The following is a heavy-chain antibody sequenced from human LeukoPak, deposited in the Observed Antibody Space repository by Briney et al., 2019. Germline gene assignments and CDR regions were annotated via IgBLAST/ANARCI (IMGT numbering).Heavy chain of an antibody. Sequence: ASVKVSCKASGYTFTSYDINWVRQATGQGLEWMGWMNPNSGNTGYAQKFQGRVTMTTDTSTSTAYMELRSLRSDDTAVYYCARDLDSMTTVTTVDYWGQGTLVTVSS. V-gene: IGHV1-8*01. D-gene: IGHD4-11*01. CDR1: GYTFTSYD. CDR2: MNPNSGNT. CDR3: ARDLDSMTTVTTVDY. J-gene: IGHJ4*02.